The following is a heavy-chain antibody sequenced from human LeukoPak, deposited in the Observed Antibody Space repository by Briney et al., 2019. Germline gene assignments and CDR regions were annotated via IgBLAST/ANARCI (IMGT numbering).Heavy chain of an antibody. CDR1: GYTFINYA. V-gene: IGHV1-18*01. CDR3: AEVRDSALRYFDS. CDR2: ISAYNGNT. Sequence: ASVKVSCKASGYTFINYAISWVRQARGQGLEGVGWISAYNGNTNYAQKLQGRVTMTTDTSTSTAYIDLRSLRSDDAVVYCCAEVRDSALRYFDSWGQGTLVTVSS. J-gene: IGHJ4*02. D-gene: IGHD1-26*01.